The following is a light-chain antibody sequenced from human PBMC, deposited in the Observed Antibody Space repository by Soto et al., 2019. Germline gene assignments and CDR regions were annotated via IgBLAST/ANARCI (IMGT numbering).Light chain of an antibody. CDR3: QQYYSYWT. Sequence: DIQMTQSPSTLSASVGDKVTITCRASQTISNWLASYQQKPGKAPKLLIYDASSLEGGVPSRFSGSGSGTEFTLTLSSLQPDDFATYYCQQYYSYWTFGQGTKVEIK. J-gene: IGKJ1*01. CDR1: QTISNW. CDR2: DAS. V-gene: IGKV1-5*01.